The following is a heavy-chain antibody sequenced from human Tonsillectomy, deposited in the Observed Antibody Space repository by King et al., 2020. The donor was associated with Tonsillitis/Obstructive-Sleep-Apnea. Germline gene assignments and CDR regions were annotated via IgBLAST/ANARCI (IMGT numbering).Heavy chain of an antibody. CDR2: IYHSGST. D-gene: IGHD3-22*01. V-gene: IGHV4-30-2*01. J-gene: IGHJ3*02. CDR1: GGSISSGGYS. CDR3: AIGSYYYDSSGLTFDI. Sequence: QLQESGSGLVKPSQTLSLTCAVSGGSISSGGYSWSWIRQPPGKGLEWIGYIYHSGSTYYNPSLKSRVTISVDRSKNQFSLKLSSVTAADTAVYYCAIGSYYYDSSGLTFDIWGQGTMVTVSS.